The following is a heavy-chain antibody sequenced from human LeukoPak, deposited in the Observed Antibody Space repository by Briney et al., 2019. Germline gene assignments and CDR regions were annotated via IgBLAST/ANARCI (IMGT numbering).Heavy chain of an antibody. CDR1: GFAFSSYW. V-gene: IGHV3-7*01. D-gene: IGHD2-15*01. CDR3: GRFGYVSAVDP. J-gene: IGHJ5*02. CDR2: IEPAGSAT. Sequence: GGSLRLSCGASGFAFSSYWMTWLRQAPGKGLEFVANIEPAGSATYYADSVKGRFTISRNNTKNLLYLQMNSLTAEDSAVYHCGRFGYVSAVDPWGQGALVTVSS.